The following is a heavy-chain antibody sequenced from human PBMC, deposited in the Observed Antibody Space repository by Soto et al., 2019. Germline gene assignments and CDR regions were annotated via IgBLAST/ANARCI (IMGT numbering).Heavy chain of an antibody. CDR2: ISYDGSNK. J-gene: IGHJ4*02. V-gene: IGHV3-30-3*01. D-gene: IGHD5-18*01. CDR3: ARATVQLWLLY. CDR1: GFTFSSYA. Sequence: QVQLVESGGGVVQPGRSLRLSCAASGFTFSSYAMHWVRQAPGKGLEWVAVISYDGSNKYYADSVKGRFTISRDNSKNTLYLQMNSLRAEDTAVYYCARATVQLWLLYWGQGTLVTVSS.